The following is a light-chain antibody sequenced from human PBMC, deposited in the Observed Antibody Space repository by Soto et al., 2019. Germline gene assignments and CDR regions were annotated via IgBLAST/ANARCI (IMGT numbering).Light chain of an antibody. CDR2: LGS. V-gene: IGKV2-28*01. CDR1: QSLLHKNGNNY. Sequence: EIVMTQSPLSLPVTPGEPASISCRSSQSLLHKNGNNYFNWYLQKPGQSPQHLIYLGSKRASGVPDRVRGSGSGTDFTLRISRVEAEDVGVYYCMQALQIPWTFGQGTRVEAK. CDR3: MQALQIPWT. J-gene: IGKJ1*01.